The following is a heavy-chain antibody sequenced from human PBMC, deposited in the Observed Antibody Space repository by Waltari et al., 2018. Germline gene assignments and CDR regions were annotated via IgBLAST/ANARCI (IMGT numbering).Heavy chain of an antibody. CDR2: IIPILGIA. D-gene: IGHD5-18*01. CDR3: AKGEARAVPKLSHAFDI. CDR1: VGTFSSYA. V-gene: IGHV1-69*10. Sequence: QVQLVQSGAEVKKPGSSVKVSCKASVGTFSSYAISWFRQARGQGLEWMGGIIPILGIANYAQKFQGRVTITADKSTSTAYMELSSLRSEDTAVYYCAKGEARAVPKLSHAFDIWGQGTMVTVSS. J-gene: IGHJ3*02.